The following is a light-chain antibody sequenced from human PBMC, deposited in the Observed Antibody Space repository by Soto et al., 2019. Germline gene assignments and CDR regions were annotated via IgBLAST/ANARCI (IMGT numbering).Light chain of an antibody. CDR1: SSNIGSNT. V-gene: IGLV1-44*01. Sequence: QSVLTQPPSASGTPGQIVAISCSGSSSNIGSNTVTWYQQLPGTAPKLLIYSTSQXXXXXXXXXXXXXSGASASLSISGLQSEDEADYYCAAWDERLDVYVFGTGTKVTVL. CDR3: AAWDERLDVYV. J-gene: IGLJ1*01. CDR2: STS.